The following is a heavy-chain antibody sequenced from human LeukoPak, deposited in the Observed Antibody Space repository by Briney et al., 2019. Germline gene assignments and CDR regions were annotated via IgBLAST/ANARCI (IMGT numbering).Heavy chain of an antibody. V-gene: IGHV3-11*03. CDR1: VFTFSDYY. CDR2: ISSVSTYT. D-gene: IGHD3-22*01. J-gene: IGHJ4*02. CDR3: ESGRRGWELAY. Sequence: VGSLRLSCAASVFTFSDYYMSWSRHAPGKGLECVSYISSVSTYTNYADSVKGRFTISRDNAKNSLILQMNSLRAEDTALYYCESGRRGWELAYWGRGTLVTVSS.